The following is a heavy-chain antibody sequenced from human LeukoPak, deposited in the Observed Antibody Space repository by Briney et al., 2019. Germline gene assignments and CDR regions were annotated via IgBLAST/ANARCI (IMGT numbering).Heavy chain of an antibody. J-gene: IGHJ6*02. CDR2: ISSSGSTI. D-gene: IGHD5-18*01. CDR1: GFTFSSYE. Sequence: QPGGSLRLSCAASGFTFSSYEMNWVRQAPGKGLEWVSYISSSGSTIYYADSVKGRFTIPRDNAKNSLYLQMNSLRAEDTAVYYCARDNAWTAMVYYYYYGMDVWGQGTTVTVSS. V-gene: IGHV3-48*03. CDR3: ARDNAWTAMVYYYYYGMDV.